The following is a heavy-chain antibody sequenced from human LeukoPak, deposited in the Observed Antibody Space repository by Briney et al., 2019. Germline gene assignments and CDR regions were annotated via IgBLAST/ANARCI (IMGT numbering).Heavy chain of an antibody. CDR3: AKGTYYYDSSGYYSVRVIDY. CDR1: GFTFSSYS. V-gene: IGHV3-23*01. D-gene: IGHD3-22*01. J-gene: IGHJ4*02. CDR2: ISGSGGST. Sequence: GGSLRLSCAASGFTFSSYSMNWVRQAPGKGLEWVSAISGSGGSTYYADSVKGRFTISRDNSKNTLYLQMNSLRAEDTAVYYCAKGTYYYDSSGYYSVRVIDYWGQGTLVTVSS.